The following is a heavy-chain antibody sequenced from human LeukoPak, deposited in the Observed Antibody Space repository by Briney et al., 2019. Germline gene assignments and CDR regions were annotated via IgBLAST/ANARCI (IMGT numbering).Heavy chain of an antibody. V-gene: IGHV3-30-3*01. CDR3: ARDLAATGTLIDY. CDR2: ISGDGGSK. J-gene: IGHJ4*02. D-gene: IGHD6-13*01. CDR1: GFTFTTYS. Sequence: GGSRRLSCAASGFTFTTYSMHWVRQAPGKGLEWVAVISGDGGSKYYADSVKGRFTISRDNSKNTVYLQMNSLRDDDTAVYYCARDLAATGTLIDYWGQGTLVTVSS.